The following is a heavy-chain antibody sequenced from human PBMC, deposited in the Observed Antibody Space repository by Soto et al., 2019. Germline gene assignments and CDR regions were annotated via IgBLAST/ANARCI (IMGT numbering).Heavy chain of an antibody. CDR2: IKTDGSSP. Sequence: VQLVESGGGVVQPGRSLRLSCAASGFTFNNYWMHWVRQAPGKGLVWVSRIKTDGSSPNYADSVEGRFTISSDSAKNTLYLQMNSLRAEDTAVYYCARDRIAGSGSCDNWGQGTLVTVSS. J-gene: IGHJ4*02. CDR1: GFTFNNYW. D-gene: IGHD3-10*01. V-gene: IGHV3-74*01. CDR3: ARDRIAGSGSCDN.